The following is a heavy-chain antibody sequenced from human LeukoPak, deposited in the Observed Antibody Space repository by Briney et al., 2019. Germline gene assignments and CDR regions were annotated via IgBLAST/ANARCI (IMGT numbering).Heavy chain of an antibody. Sequence: ASVKVSCKASGGTFSSYAISWVRQAPGQGLEWMGGIIPIFGTANYAQKFQGRVTITADESTSTAYMELSSLRSEDTAVYYCARGGIAVAAGTYYYYYMDVWGKGTTVTISS. CDR1: GGTFSSYA. D-gene: IGHD6-19*01. CDR3: ARGGIAVAAGTYYYYYMDV. J-gene: IGHJ6*03. V-gene: IGHV1-69*13. CDR2: IIPIFGTA.